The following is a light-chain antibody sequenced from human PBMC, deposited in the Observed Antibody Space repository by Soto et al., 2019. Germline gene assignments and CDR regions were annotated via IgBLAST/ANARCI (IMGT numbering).Light chain of an antibody. Sequence: DIQMTQSPTSLSASVGDRVTITCQASQDISNYLIWYQQKPGKAPKLLIYDASTLETGVPSRFNGSGSGTHFIFTISSLQPEDIATYYCQQYDNLPRTFGQGTKRDIK. CDR3: QQYDNLPRT. J-gene: IGKJ2*01. CDR2: DAS. V-gene: IGKV1-33*01. CDR1: QDISNY.